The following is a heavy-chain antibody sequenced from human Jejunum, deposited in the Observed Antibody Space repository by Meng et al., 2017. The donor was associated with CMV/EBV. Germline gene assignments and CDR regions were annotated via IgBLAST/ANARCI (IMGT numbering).Heavy chain of an antibody. CDR2: INPNSGVT. J-gene: IGHJ4*02. D-gene: IGHD3-22*01. CDR3: ARGYYDRFFDY. CDR1: EYTFTDYF. Sequence: SCTASEYTFTDYFLHWVRQAPGQGLQWMGRINPNSGVTNYAHNFQGRVAMTRDTSIGAAYMELSRLKSDDTAVYYCARGYYDRFFDYWGQGTLVTVSS. V-gene: IGHV1-2*06.